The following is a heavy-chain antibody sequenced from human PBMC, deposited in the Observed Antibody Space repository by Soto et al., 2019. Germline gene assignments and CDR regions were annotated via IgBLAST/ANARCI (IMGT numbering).Heavy chain of an antibody. J-gene: IGHJ4*02. CDR1: GFTVSSNY. Sequence: GGSLRLSCAASGFTVSSNYMSWLRQAPGKGLEWVSVIYSGGSTYYADSVKGRFTISRDNSKNTLYLQMNSLRAEDTAVYYCASSFTRELGASPFNYWGQETLFTVSS. V-gene: IGHV3-66*01. D-gene: IGHD1-26*01. CDR3: ASSFTRELGASPFNY. CDR2: IYSGGST.